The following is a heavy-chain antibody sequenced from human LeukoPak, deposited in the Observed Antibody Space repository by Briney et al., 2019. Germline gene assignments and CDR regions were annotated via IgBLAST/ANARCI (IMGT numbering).Heavy chain of an antibody. CDR1: GGTFSSYA. D-gene: IGHD3-3*01. V-gene: IGHV1-69*05. J-gene: IGHJ4*02. Sequence: GASVKVSCKASGGTFSSYAISWVRQAPGQGLEWMGGIIPIFGTANYAQKFQGRVTITTDESTSTAYMELSSLRSEDTAVYYCARDPSYYDFWSGYYSDRYFDYWGQGTLVTVSS. CDR2: IIPIFGTA. CDR3: ARDPSYYDFWSGYYSDRYFDY.